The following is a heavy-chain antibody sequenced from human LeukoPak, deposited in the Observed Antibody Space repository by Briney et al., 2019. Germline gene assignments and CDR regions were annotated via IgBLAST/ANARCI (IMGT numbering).Heavy chain of an antibody. Sequence: GGSLRLSCAASGFTFSSYWMNWVRQAPGKGLEWVANIKQDGSQKYYVDSVKGRFTISRDNAKNSLYLQMHSLRAEDTAVYYCARGDTSGYYYPEFWGQGTLVTVSS. D-gene: IGHD3-22*01. CDR3: ARGDTSGYYYPEF. CDR1: GFTFSSYW. J-gene: IGHJ4*02. V-gene: IGHV3-7*01. CDR2: IKQDGSQK.